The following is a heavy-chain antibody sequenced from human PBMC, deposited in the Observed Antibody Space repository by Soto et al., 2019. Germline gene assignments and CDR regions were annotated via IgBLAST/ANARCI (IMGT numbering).Heavy chain of an antibody. CDR1: GGSISIGGYY. V-gene: IGHV4-31*03. CDR3: ARQIVVVPAAYPKPTYYFDY. CDR2: IYYSGST. D-gene: IGHD2-2*01. Sequence: SDTLSLTCTVSGGSISIGGYYWSWILHHPGKGLEWIGYIYYSGSTYYNPSLKSRVTISVDTSKNQFSLKLSSVTAADTAVYYCARQIVVVPAAYPKPTYYFDYWGQGTLVTVSS. J-gene: IGHJ4*02.